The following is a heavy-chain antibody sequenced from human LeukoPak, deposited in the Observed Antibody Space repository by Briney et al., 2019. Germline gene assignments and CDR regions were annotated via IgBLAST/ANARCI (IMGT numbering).Heavy chain of an antibody. Sequence: GGSLRLSCAACGFTFSSYAMHWVRQVPGKGLEWVAVISYDGSKKYYADSVKGRFTISRDNSKNTLYLQMNSLRAEDTAVYYCARYDARYGMDVWGQGTTVTVFS. J-gene: IGHJ6*02. V-gene: IGHV3-30-3*01. D-gene: IGHD1-1*01. CDR2: ISYDGSKK. CDR3: ARYDARYGMDV. CDR1: GFTFSSYA.